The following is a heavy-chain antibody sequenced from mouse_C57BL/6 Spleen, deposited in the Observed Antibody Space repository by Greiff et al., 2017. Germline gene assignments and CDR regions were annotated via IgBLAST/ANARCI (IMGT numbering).Heavy chain of an antibody. Sequence: VQLQQPGAELVKPGASVKLSCKASGYTFTSYWMHWVKQRPGQGLEWIGMIHPNSGSTNYNEKFKSKATLTVDKSSSTAYMQLSSLTSEDSAVYYCATLTGTRNYYAMDYWGQGTSVTVSS. CDR1: GYTFTSYW. CDR2: IHPNSGST. D-gene: IGHD4-1*01. V-gene: IGHV1-64*01. CDR3: ATLTGTRNYYAMDY. J-gene: IGHJ4*01.